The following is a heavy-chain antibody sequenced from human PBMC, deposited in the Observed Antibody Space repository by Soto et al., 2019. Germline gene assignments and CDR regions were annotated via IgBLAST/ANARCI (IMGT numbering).Heavy chain of an antibody. CDR3: ARDYPGIAVAGLGRFDY. CDR1: GGTFSSYA. CDR2: IIPIFGTA. V-gene: IGHV1-69*13. J-gene: IGHJ4*02. D-gene: IGHD6-19*01. Sequence: SVKVSCKASGGTFSSYAISWVRQAPGQGLEWMGGIIPIFGTANYAQKFQGRVTITADESTSTAYMELSSLRSEDTAVYYCARDYPGIAVAGLGRFDYWGQGTLLTVSS.